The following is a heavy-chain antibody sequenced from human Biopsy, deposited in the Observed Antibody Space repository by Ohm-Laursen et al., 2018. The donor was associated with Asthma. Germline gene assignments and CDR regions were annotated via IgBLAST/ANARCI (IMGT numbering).Heavy chain of an antibody. CDR1: GYTFTGYY. CDR3: ARDAAAAGESYYYYYGMDV. J-gene: IGHJ6*02. D-gene: IGHD6-13*01. V-gene: IGHV1-2*04. CDR2: INPNNGGT. Sequence: ASVKVSCKASGYTFTGYYMHWVRQAPGQGLEWMGWINPNNGGTNYAQKFQGWVTMTRDTSISTAYMELSRLRSDDTAVYYCARDAAAAGESYYYYYGMDVWGQGTTVTVSS.